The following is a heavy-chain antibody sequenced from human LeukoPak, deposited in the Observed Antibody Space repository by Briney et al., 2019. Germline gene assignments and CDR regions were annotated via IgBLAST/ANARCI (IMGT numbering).Heavy chain of an antibody. CDR3: ARDNRGWFGELFFLDY. V-gene: IGHV1-18*01. CDR1: GYTFTSYG. CDR2: ISAYNGNT. Sequence: ASVKVSCKASGYTFTSYGISWVRQAPGQGLEWMGWISAYNGNTNYAQKLQGRVTMTTDTSTSTAYMELRSLRSDDTAVYYCARDNRGWFGELFFLDYWGQGTLVTVSS. D-gene: IGHD3-10*01. J-gene: IGHJ4*02.